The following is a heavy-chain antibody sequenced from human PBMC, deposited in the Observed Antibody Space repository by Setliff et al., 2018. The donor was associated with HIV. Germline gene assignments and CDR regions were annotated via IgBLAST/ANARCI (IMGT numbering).Heavy chain of an antibody. J-gene: IGHJ3*02. CDR1: GGSISTYY. CDR2: IYYSGST. V-gene: IGHV4-59*01. Sequence: TLSLTCTVSGGSISTYYWSWIRQPPGKGLEWIGYIYYSGSTNYNPSLKSRVTISVDTSKNQFSLKLSSVTAADTAVYYYAREREGYYDSSGYYYGAFDIWGQGTMVTVSS. CDR3: AREREGYYDSSGYYYGAFDI. D-gene: IGHD3-22*01.